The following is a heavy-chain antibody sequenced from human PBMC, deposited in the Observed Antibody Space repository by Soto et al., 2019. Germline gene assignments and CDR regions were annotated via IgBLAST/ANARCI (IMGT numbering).Heavy chain of an antibody. Sequence: QVQLLQSGPEVKKPGASVKVSCKASGYTFTSYGISWVRQAPGQGLEWMGWISPFYGNTNYAQKFQGRVTMTTDTSTTTGYMEVRSLRSDDTAVYYCARGATTQSNVGLTTGYFYGMDVWGQGTTVTVSS. CDR3: ARGATTQSNVGLTTGYFYGMDV. J-gene: IGHJ6*02. CDR1: GYTFTSYG. V-gene: IGHV1-18*04. CDR2: ISPFYGNT. D-gene: IGHD1-26*01.